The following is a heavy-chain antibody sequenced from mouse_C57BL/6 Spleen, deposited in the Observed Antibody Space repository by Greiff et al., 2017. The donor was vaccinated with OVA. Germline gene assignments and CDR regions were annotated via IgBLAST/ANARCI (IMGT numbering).Heavy chain of an antibody. CDR2: ISSGGDYI. CDR3: TRGDSNYEN. Sequence: EVKLMESGAGLVKPGGSLKLSCAASGFTFSSYAMSWVRQTPEKRLEWVAYISSGGDYIYYADTVKGRFTISRDNARNTLYLQMSSLKSEDTAMYYCTRGDSNYENWGQGTTLTVSS. D-gene: IGHD2-5*01. V-gene: IGHV5-9-1*02. J-gene: IGHJ2*01. CDR1: GFTFSSYA.